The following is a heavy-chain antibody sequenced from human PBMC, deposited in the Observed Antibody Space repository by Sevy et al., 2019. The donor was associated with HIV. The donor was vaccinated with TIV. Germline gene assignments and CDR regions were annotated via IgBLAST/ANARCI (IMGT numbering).Heavy chain of an antibody. D-gene: IGHD2-21*01. Sequence: GGSLRLSCAASGFTFSSYSMNWVRQAPGKWLEWVSSISSSSSYIYYADSVKGRFTISRDNAKNSLYLQMNSLRAEDTAVYYCATYPISIVVPRWGQGTLVTVSS. CDR1: GFTFSSYS. CDR2: ISSSSSYI. CDR3: ATYPISIVVPR. J-gene: IGHJ4*02. V-gene: IGHV3-21*01.